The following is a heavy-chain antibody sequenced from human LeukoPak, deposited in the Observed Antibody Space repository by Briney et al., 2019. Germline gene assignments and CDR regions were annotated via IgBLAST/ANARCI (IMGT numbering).Heavy chain of an antibody. CDR1: GGSISRYY. CDR3: ARVTKRLDSSSWSEAFDI. D-gene: IGHD6-13*01. CDR2: IYTSGST. Sequence: PSETLSLTCTVSGGSISRYYWSWIRQPAGKRLEWIGRIYTSGSTNYNPSLKSRVTISVDTSKNQFSLKLSSVTAADTAVYYCARVTKRLDSSSWSEAFDIWGQGTMVTVSS. V-gene: IGHV4-4*07. J-gene: IGHJ3*02.